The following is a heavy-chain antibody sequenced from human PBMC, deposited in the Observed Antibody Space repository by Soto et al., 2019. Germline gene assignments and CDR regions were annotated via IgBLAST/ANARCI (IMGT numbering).Heavy chain of an antibody. CDR2: IDNAGTDS. D-gene: IGHD3-10*01. Sequence: EVQLVESGGGLVQPGGSLRLSCAASGFTLSGRSMHWVRQAPGKGLVWVSGIDNAGTDSTYADSVKGRFTSSRDNATNTLYLQMNSLRVEDTAVYYCARGWFGPDVWGKGTTVTVSP. V-gene: IGHV3-74*01. J-gene: IGHJ6*04. CDR1: GFTLSGRS. CDR3: ARGWFGPDV.